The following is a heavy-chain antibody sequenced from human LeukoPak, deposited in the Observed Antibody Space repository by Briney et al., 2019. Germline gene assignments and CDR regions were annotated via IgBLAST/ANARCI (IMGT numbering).Heavy chain of an antibody. CDR3: ARADSSIAARLSRSSIFNYYYYMDV. CDR2: ITASGTLT. CDR1: GFTFSGYE. Sequence: PGGSLRLSCAASGFTFSGYEMNWVRQAPAKGLEWISYITASGTLTHYADSLERRFTISRDNAKNSLYLQMNSLRLEDTAVYYCARADSSIAARLSRSSIFNYYYYMDVWGKGTTVTVSS. V-gene: IGHV3-48*03. D-gene: IGHD6-6*01. J-gene: IGHJ6*03.